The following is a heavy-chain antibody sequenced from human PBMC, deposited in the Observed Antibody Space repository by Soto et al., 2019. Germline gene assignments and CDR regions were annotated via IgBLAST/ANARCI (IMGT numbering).Heavy chain of an antibody. Sequence: QVQLQESGPGLVKPSQTLSLTCTVSGGSISSGDYYWSWIRQPPGKGLEWIGYIYYSGSTYYNPSLKSRVTISVDTSKNHCSLKRSSVTAADTAVYYCARGVSGCSGGSCYYYFDYWGQGTLVTVSS. CDR3: ARGVSGCSGGSCYYYFDY. CDR2: IYYSGST. CDR1: GGSISSGDYY. V-gene: IGHV4-30-4*01. D-gene: IGHD2-15*01. J-gene: IGHJ4*02.